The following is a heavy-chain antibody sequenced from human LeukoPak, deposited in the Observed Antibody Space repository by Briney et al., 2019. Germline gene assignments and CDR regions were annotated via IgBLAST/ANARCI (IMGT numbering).Heavy chain of an antibody. Sequence: GGSLRLSCAASEFTFSSYGMHWVRQAPGKGLEWVAVISYDGSNKYYADSVKGRFTISRDNSKNTLYLQMNSLRAEDTAVYYCAKGKHDYGDYDDYFDYWGQGTLVTVSS. CDR2: ISYDGSNK. D-gene: IGHD4-17*01. J-gene: IGHJ4*02. CDR3: AKGKHDYGDYDDYFDY. V-gene: IGHV3-30*18. CDR1: EFTFSSYG.